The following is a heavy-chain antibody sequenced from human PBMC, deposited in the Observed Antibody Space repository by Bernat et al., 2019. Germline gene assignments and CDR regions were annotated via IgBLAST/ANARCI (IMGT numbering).Heavy chain of an antibody. J-gene: IGHJ4*02. D-gene: IGHD5-24*01. Sequence: EVQLVEFGGGLVQPGGSLRLSCTASGFTFSSHEMNWVRQAPGKGLEWVSHISGSSNVIYYADSVKGRFTISRDNAKNSLYLQMNSLRAEDTATYYCTRGWQPHLDYWGQGTLVTVSS. CDR3: TRGWQPHLDY. CDR1: GFTFSSHE. V-gene: IGHV3-48*03. CDR2: ISGSSNVI.